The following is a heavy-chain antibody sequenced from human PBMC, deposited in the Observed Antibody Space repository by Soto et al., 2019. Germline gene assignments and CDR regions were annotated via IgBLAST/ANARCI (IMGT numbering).Heavy chain of an antibody. J-gene: IGHJ6*02. CDR3: ARDRSGSSGYYGMDV. Sequence: GGSLRLSCAASGFTVSSNYMSWVRQAPGKGLEWVSVIYSDGSTYYADSVKGRFTISRDNSKNMLYLQMNSLRAEDTAGYYCARDRSGSSGYYGMDVWGQGTTVTVSS. CDR2: IYSDGST. CDR1: GFTVSSNY. V-gene: IGHV3-53*01. D-gene: IGHD3-10*01.